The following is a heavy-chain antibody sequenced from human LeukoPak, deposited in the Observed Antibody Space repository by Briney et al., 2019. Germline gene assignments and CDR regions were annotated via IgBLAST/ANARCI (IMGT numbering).Heavy chain of an antibody. Sequence: PSETLSLTCAVYGGSFSGYYWSWIRQPPGKGLEWIGEINHSGSTNYNPSLKSRVTISVDTSKSQFFLKLSSVAAADTAVYSCARVKAGGDSSGYAYWGQGTLVTVSS. CDR1: GGSFSGYY. D-gene: IGHD3-22*01. CDR2: INHSGST. J-gene: IGHJ4*02. V-gene: IGHV4-34*01. CDR3: ARVKAGGDSSGYAY.